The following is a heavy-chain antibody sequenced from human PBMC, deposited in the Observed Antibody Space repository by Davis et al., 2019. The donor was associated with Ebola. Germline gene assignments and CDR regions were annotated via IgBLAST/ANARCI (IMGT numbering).Heavy chain of an antibody. V-gene: IGHV3-21*01. Sequence: GGSLRLSCAASGFTFSSYSMNWVRQAPGKGLEWVSSISSSSSYIYYADSVKGRFTISRDNAKNSLYLQMNSLRAEDTAVYYCARSPQTAAAGSTWGQGTLVTVSS. J-gene: IGHJ5*02. CDR2: ISSSSSYI. CDR3: ARSPQTAAAGST. CDR1: GFTFSSYS. D-gene: IGHD6-13*01.